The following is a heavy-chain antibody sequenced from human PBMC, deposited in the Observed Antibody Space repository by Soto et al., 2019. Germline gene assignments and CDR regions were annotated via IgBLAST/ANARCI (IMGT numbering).Heavy chain of an antibody. D-gene: IGHD3-16*01. V-gene: IGHV3-23*01. CDR2: ISGGGDTT. CDR3: AKGRDGLRSLTPRVDF. J-gene: IGHJ4*02. Sequence: CGSLRLSCAASGFTFNNSAMTWVRQAPGKGLEWVAAISGGGDTTSYADSVKGRFTVSRDGSKNTLYLQMSSLRAEDPLIYYCAKGRDGLRSLTPRVDFWGQGTPVTVSS. CDR1: GFTFNNSA.